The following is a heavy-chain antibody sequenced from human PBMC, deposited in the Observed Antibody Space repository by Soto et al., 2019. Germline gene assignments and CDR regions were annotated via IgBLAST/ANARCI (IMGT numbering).Heavy chain of an antibody. CDR3: ANTGYGLKHIDY. V-gene: IGHV3-23*01. D-gene: IGHD3-9*01. CDR1: GFTFSSYA. Sequence: PGGSLRLSCVASGFTFSSYAMSWVRQAPGKGLEWVSAISGSGGSTYYTDSVKGRFTISRDNSKNTLYLQMNSLRAEDTAVYYCANTGYGLKHIDYWGQGNLVTVSS. CDR2: ISGSGGST. J-gene: IGHJ4*02.